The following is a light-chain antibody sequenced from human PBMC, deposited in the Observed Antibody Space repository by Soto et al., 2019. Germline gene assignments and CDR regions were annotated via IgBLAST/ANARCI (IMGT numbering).Light chain of an antibody. CDR1: QSISDN. CDR3: QQYNRWPIT. CDR2: RAS. Sequence: EVLMTQSPDTLYVSPGERVTLSCRASQSISDNLAWYQQKPGQGPRLLLYRASTRTLGIPARFSGSESGTEFTLTISRLQSEDFAVYYCQQYNRWPITFGQGTRLEIK. V-gene: IGKV3-15*01. J-gene: IGKJ5*01.